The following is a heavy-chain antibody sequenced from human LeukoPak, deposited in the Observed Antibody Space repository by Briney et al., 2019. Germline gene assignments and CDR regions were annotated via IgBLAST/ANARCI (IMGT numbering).Heavy chain of an antibody. CDR1: GGSISSSSYY. V-gene: IGHV4-39*07. Sequence: SETLSLTCTVSGGSISSSSYYWGWIRQPPGKGLEWIGSIYYSGSTNYNPSLKSRVTISVDTSKNQFSLKLSSVTAADTAVYYCAREPLMTTVTTGWYFDLWGRGTLVTVSS. D-gene: IGHD4-17*01. J-gene: IGHJ2*01. CDR2: IYYSGST. CDR3: AREPLMTTVTTGWYFDL.